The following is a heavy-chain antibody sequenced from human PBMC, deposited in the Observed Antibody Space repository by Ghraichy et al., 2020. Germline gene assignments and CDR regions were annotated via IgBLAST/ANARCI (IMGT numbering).Heavy chain of an antibody. CDR2: MNPVSGNT. Sequence: ASVKVSCKASGYTFSNFDIIWVRQAAGQGLEWMGWMNPVSGNTNFIQKFRGRVTLTSDISISTDYMELSALISDDTAVYYCARGVRNLLFSDHWGHGTLVTVSS. V-gene: IGHV1-8*01. D-gene: IGHD1-14*01. CDR3: ARGVRNLLFSDH. J-gene: IGHJ4*01. CDR1: GYTFSNFD.